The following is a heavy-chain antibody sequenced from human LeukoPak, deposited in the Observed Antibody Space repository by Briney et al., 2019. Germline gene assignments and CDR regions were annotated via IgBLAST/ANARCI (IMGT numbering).Heavy chain of an antibody. V-gene: IGHV3-30*02. J-gene: IGHJ6*04. Sequence: GGSLRLSCAASGFTFNNFGMHWVRQAPGKGLEWVSFIGYEGVHKYYADSVKGRFTISRDNSKNTLYLQMNSLRAEDTAVYYCAKGGVLYYYDSSGTTTFDVWGKGTTVTVSS. CDR1: GFTFNNFG. D-gene: IGHD3-22*01. CDR3: AKGGVLYYYDSSGTTTFDV. CDR2: IGYEGVHK.